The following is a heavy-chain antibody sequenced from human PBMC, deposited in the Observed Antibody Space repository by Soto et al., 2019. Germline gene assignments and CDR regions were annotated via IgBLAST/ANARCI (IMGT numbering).Heavy chain of an antibody. V-gene: IGHV3-53*04. D-gene: IGHD3-10*01. CDR1: GFTVSSKY. CDR2: IYSGGST. CDR3: ARGPYGTGGDYYYGMDL. Sequence: EVQLVESGGDLVQPGGSLRLSCAASGFTVSSKYMSWVRQAPGKGLEWVSVIYSGGSTYYADSVKGRFTISRHNSKIMLYLQMNSLRAEDTAVYYCARGPYGTGGDYYYGMDLWGQGTTVTVS. J-gene: IGHJ6*02.